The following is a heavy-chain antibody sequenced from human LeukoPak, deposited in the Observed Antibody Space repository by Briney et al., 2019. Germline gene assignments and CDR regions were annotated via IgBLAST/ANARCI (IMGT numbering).Heavy chain of an antibody. Sequence: PGGSLRLSCAASGFTFSSYWMHWVRQAPGKGLEWVSLISWDGGSTYYADSVKGRFTISRDNSKNTLYLQMNSLRAEDTAVYYCARQQLVRRYYYGMDVWGQGTTVTVSS. CDR1: GFTFSSYW. V-gene: IGHV3-74*01. CDR3: ARQQLVRRYYYGMDV. J-gene: IGHJ6*02. D-gene: IGHD6-13*01. CDR2: ISWDGGST.